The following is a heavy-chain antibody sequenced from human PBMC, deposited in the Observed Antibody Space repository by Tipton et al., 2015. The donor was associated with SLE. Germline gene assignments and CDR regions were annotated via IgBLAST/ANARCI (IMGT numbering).Heavy chain of an antibody. J-gene: IGHJ4*02. D-gene: IGHD4-23*01. CDR1: GFTFSSYG. Sequence: SLRLSCAASGFTFSSYGMHWVRQAPGKGLEWVAFIRYDGSNKYYADSVKGRFTISRDNSKNTLYLQMNSLRAEDTAVYYCAKDLRVWLTVTHAPGYWGQGTLVTVSS. CDR2: IRYDGSNK. V-gene: IGHV3-30*02. CDR3: AKDLRVWLTVTHAPGY.